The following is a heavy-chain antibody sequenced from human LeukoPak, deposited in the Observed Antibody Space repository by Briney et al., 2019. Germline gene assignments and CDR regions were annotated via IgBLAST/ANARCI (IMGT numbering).Heavy chain of an antibody. CDR2: IYYSGST. CDR1: GGSISSYY. J-gene: IGHJ5*02. CDR3: ARGGGWFDP. V-gene: IGHV4-59*01. Sequence: SETLSLTCTVSGGSISSYYWSWIRQPPGKGLEWIGYIYYSGSTNYNPSLKSRVTISVDTSKNQFSLKLSSVTAADTAVYYCARGGGWFDPWGQGTLVTVSS.